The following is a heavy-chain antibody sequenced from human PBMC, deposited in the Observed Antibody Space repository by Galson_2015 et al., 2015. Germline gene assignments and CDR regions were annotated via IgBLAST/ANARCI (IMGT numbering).Heavy chain of an antibody. J-gene: IGHJ4*02. CDR2: ISSTTTYI. D-gene: IGHD3-3*01. V-gene: IGHV3-21*01. CDR1: EFTFSSYY. CDR3: ARQILDYDFWSGDYPTNFDY. Sequence: SLRLSGAASEFTFSSYYMSWVRQAPGKGLEWVSSISSTTTYIYYADSVKGRFTISRDNAKNSLYLQMNILGAEDTAVYYCARQILDYDFWSGDYPTNFDYWGQGTLVTVSS.